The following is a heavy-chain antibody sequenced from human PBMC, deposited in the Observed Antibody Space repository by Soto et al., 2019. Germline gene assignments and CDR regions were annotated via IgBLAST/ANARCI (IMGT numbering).Heavy chain of an antibody. D-gene: IGHD6-19*01. CDR3: ARGPQWLANDY. CDR1: GFTVSSDY. CDR2: IYTDDGT. Sequence: EVQLVESGGGLVQPGGSLRLSCAASGFTVSSDYMTWVRQAPGKGLEWVSVIYTDDGTYYADSVKGRFTISRDNSKNTLYLQMNSLRVEDTAVYYCARGPQWLANDYWGQGTLGTVSS. J-gene: IGHJ4*02. V-gene: IGHV3-66*01.